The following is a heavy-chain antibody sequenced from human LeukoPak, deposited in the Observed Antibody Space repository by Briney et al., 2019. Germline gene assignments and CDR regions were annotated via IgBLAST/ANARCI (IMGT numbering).Heavy chain of an antibody. D-gene: IGHD2-15*01. CDR3: ARSREVAYGMDV. J-gene: IGHJ6*02. V-gene: IGHV4-34*01. CDR2: INHSGST. Sequence: SGTLSLTCAVYGGSFSGYYWSWIRQPPGKGLEWIGEINHSGSTNYNPSLKSRVTISVDTSKNQFSLKLSSVTAADTAVYYCARSREVAYGMDVWGQGTTATVSS. CDR1: GGSFSGYY.